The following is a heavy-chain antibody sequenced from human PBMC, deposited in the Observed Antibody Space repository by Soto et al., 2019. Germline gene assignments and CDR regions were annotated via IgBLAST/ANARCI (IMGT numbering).Heavy chain of an antibody. CDR2: ISAYNGNT. CDR1: GYTFTSYG. D-gene: IGHD3-22*01. Sequence: GASVKVSCKASGYTFTSYGISWVRQAPGQGLEWMGWISAYNGNTNYAQKLQGRVTMTTDTSTSTAYMELRSLRSDDTAVYYCARDGYYDSSGYSLAELGFLDYWGQGTLVTVSS. J-gene: IGHJ4*02. CDR3: ARDGYYDSSGYSLAELGFLDY. V-gene: IGHV1-18*01.